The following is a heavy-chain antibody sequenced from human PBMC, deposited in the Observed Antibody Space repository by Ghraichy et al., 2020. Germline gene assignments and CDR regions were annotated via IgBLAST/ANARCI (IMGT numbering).Heavy chain of an antibody. D-gene: IGHD6-13*01. J-gene: IGHJ6*02. CDR3: ARDKQEYSSWYSAEGGMDV. V-gene: IGHV4-61*01. CDR2: IYYSGST. CDR1: GGSVSSESYY. Sequence: SQTLSLTCTVSGGSVSSESYYWSWIRQPPGKGLEWIGYIYYSGSTNYNPSLKSRVTISVDTSKNQFSLKLSSVTAADTAVYYWARDKQEYSSWYSAEGGMDVWGQGTTVTVSS.